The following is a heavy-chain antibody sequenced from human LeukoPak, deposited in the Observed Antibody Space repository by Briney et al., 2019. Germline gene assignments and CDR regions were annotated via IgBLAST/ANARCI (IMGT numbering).Heavy chain of an antibody. J-gene: IGHJ3*02. CDR2: IYYSGST. Sequence: SETLSLTCTVSGGSISSYYWSWIRQPPGKGLEWIGYIYYSGSTNYNPSLKSRVTISVDTSKNQFSLKLSSVTAADTAVYYCARRDRDYYDSSGRDAFDIWGQGTMVTVPS. D-gene: IGHD3-22*01. V-gene: IGHV4-59*01. CDR1: GGSISSYY. CDR3: ARRDRDYYDSSGRDAFDI.